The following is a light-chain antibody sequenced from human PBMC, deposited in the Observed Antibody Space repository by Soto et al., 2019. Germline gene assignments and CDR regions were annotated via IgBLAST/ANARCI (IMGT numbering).Light chain of an antibody. V-gene: IGKV1-5*03. CDR1: QGIRND. J-gene: IGKJ1*01. Sequence: DIQMTQSPSSLYASVGDRVSITCRASQGIRNDLGWFQQKPGKAPKLLIYKASTLKSGVPSRFSGSGSGTEFTLTISSLQPDDLATYYCQNYNSYSEAVGQGTKVDIK. CDR2: KAS. CDR3: QNYNSYSEA.